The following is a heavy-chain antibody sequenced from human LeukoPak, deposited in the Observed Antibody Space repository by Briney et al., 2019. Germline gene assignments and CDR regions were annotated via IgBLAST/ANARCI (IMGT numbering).Heavy chain of an antibody. CDR3: ARDRAAIRY. Sequence: GGSLRLSCEASGFTFSNFWMSWVRQAPGKGLEGVDNIKQDGSEKDYVESVKGRFTISRDNAKNSLYLQVNSLRAEDTAVYYCARDRAAIRYWGQGTLVTVSS. J-gene: IGHJ4*02. CDR1: GFTFSNFW. V-gene: IGHV3-7*01. D-gene: IGHD2-2*02. CDR2: IKQDGSEK.